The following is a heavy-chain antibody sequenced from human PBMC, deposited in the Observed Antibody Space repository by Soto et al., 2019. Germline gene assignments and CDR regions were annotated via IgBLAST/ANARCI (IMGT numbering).Heavy chain of an antibody. V-gene: IGHV4-39*01. J-gene: IGHJ4*02. D-gene: IGHD4-17*01. CDR3: VSQRTTVPTQAYCDY. CDR1: GGSFTNSSYY. Sequence: SETLSLTSTVSGGSFTNSSYYWGSIRQSPGKGLECIGSVYYRGRSYSKSSVKSRVTISVDTSKNRFSLSLNSVTASDMAVYFCVSQRTTVPTQAYCDYWGPVALVTV. CDR2: VYYRGRS.